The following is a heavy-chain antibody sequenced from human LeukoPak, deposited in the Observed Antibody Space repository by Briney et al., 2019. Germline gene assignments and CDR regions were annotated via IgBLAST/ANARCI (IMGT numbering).Heavy chain of an antibody. D-gene: IGHD4-17*01. CDR1: GLTFSAYA. CDR2: IRGGGGSA. V-gene: IGHV3-23*01. Sequence: GGSLRLSCTASGLTFSAYAMMWVRQAPGKGPEWVSAIRGGGGSAFYADSVKGRFTISRDNPKYTLFLQMNSLRAEDTAVYYCARDPNGDYIGAFDMWGPGTMVTVSS. CDR3: ARDPNGDYIGAFDM. J-gene: IGHJ3*02.